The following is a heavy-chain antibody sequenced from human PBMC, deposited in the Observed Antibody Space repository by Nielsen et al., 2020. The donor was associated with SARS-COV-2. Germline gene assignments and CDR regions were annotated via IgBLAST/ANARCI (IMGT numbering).Heavy chain of an antibody. CDR3: ARDIYYYDSSGPLDY. CDR2: IKQDGSEK. CDR1: GFTFSSYW. D-gene: IGHD3-22*01. J-gene: IGHJ4*02. V-gene: IGHV3-7*01. Sequence: GESLKISCAASGFTFSSYWMSWVRQAPGKGLEWVANIKQDGSEKYYVDSVKGRFTISRDNAKNTLYLQMNSLRAEDTAVYYCARDIYYYDSSGPLDYWGQGTLVTVSS.